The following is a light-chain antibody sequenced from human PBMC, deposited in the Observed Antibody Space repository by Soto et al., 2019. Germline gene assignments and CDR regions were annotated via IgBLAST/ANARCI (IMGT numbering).Light chain of an antibody. CDR3: QQYNSYSKT. CDR1: QSISSW. Sequence: DIQMTQSPSTLSASVGDRVTITCRASQSISSWLAWYQQKPGKAPKLLIYDASSLESGVPSRFSGHGSGAEFTLTISSLQPYDSASYYCQQYNSYSKTFGQGTKVDIK. CDR2: DAS. J-gene: IGKJ1*01. V-gene: IGKV1-5*01.